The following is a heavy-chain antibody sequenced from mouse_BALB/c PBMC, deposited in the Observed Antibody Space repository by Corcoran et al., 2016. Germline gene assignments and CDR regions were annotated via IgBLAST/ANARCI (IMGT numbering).Heavy chain of an antibody. D-gene: IGHD4-1*01. Sequence: EDQLQQSGAELVKPGASVKLSCTASGFNIKDSYMHWVKKRPEQVLEWIGRIDPANGNTKYDPKFQCKATITADTSSNTAYRQISSLTSEDTAGYYCANWEGYVDVWGAGTTVTVSS. CDR1: GFNIKDSY. CDR2: IDPANGNT. CDR3: ANWEGYVDV. J-gene: IGHJ1*01. V-gene: IGHV14-3*02.